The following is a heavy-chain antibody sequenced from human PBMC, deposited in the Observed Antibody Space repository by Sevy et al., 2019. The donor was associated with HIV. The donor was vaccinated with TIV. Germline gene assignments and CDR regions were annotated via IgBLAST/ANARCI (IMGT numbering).Heavy chain of an antibody. D-gene: IGHD6-19*01. CDR2: ISSGGTTI. CDR3: ARDSSSGWSGLGDY. J-gene: IGHJ4*02. CDR1: GFTFSSYG. V-gene: IGHV3-48*02. Sequence: GGSLRLSCEASGFTFSSYGMNWVRQAPGKELEWISYISSGGTTIYYAVSVKGRFTISRDNAKNSLHLQMNSLRDDDTAVYYCARDSSSGWSGLGDYWGQGTLVTVSS.